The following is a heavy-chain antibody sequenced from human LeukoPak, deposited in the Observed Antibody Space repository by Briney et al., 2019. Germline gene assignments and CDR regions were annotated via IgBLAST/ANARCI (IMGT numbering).Heavy chain of an antibody. CDR3: ARGTTSFDY. D-gene: IGHD4-11*01. CDR2: SYPGDSDT. Sequence: GESLKISCKVSGYSFTSYYIAWVRQLPGKGLEWVAISYPGDSDTRYSPSLQGQVTISADKSLTTTYLQWRSLKASDTAMYYCARGTTSFDYWGQGTLVTVS. J-gene: IGHJ4*02. V-gene: IGHV5-51*01. CDR1: GYSFTSYY.